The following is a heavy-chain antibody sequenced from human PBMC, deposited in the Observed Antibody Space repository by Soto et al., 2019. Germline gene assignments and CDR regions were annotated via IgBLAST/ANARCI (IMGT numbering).Heavy chain of an antibody. CDR3: ARDRLDTVVGTFDY. V-gene: IGHV3-30-3*01. J-gene: IGHJ4*02. Sequence: PGGSLRLSCAASGFTFGSYAMHWVRQAPGKGLEWVAVTSYDGTNKYYVDSVKGRFTISRDNSKNTLYMQMNNLRAEDTALYYCARDRLDTVVGTFDYWGQGTMVTVSP. CDR1: GFTFGSYA. CDR2: TSYDGTNK. D-gene: IGHD5-12*01.